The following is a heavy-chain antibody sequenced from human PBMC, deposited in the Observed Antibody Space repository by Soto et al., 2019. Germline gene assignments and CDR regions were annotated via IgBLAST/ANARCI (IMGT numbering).Heavy chain of an antibody. Sequence: GGSLRLSCAASGFTFSSYAMHWVRQAPGKGLEWVAVISYDGSNKYYADSVKGRFTISRDNSKNTLYLQMNSLRAEDTAVYYCARDQGSSSSSPADYMDVWGKGTTVTVSS. CDR3: ARDQGSSSSSPADYMDV. CDR2: ISYDGSNK. CDR1: GFTFSSYA. V-gene: IGHV3-30*04. D-gene: IGHD6-13*01. J-gene: IGHJ6*03.